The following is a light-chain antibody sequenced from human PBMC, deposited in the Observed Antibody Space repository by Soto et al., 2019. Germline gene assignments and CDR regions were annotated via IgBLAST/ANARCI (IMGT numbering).Light chain of an antibody. CDR2: KAS. J-gene: IGKJ2*01. Sequence: DIQMTQSPSTLSESVGDRVTITCRVSKSISSGLAWYQQKPGKAPKLLIYKASSLESGVPSRFSGSGSGTEFTLTISSLQPDDFATYYCQQYNSYPYTFGQGTKLEIK. CDR3: QQYNSYPYT. CDR1: KSISSG. V-gene: IGKV1-5*03.